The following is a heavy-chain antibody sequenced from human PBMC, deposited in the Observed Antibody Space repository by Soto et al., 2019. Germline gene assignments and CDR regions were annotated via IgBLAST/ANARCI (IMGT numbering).Heavy chain of an antibody. CDR1: GFTFSRYG. CDR3: AREGLRYFDL. Sequence: QVPLVESGGGVVQPGRSLRLSCAASGFTFSRYGMHWVRQAPGKGLEWVAVISYDGSNKHYADSVKGRFTISRDNSKNTLYLHLSSLRPGDTAAYYCAREGLRYFDLWGRGTLVTVSS. J-gene: IGHJ2*01. V-gene: IGHV3-30*03. CDR2: ISYDGSNK.